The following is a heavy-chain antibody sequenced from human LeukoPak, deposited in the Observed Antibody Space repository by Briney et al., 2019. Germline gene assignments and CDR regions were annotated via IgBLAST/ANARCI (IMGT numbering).Heavy chain of an antibody. V-gene: IGHV4-59*11. CDR1: GGSISPHY. CDR3: TRERSTVTFDY. D-gene: IGHD4-17*01. Sequence: SETLSLTCTVSGGSISPHYWTWIRQTPGKGLEWIGYVYYNGLTSYNASLRSRLILSVDTARNQVSLKLTSVTAADTAVYYCTRERSTVTFDYWGQGTLVTVFS. J-gene: IGHJ4*02. CDR2: VYYNGLT.